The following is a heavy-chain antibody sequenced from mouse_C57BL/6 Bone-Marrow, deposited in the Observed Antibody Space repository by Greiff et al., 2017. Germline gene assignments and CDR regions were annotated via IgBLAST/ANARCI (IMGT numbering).Heavy chain of an antibody. Sequence: QVQLQQSGAELVKPGASVKLSCKASGYTFTSYWMHWVKQRPGQGLEWIGMIHPNSGSTNYNEKFKSKATLTVDKSSSTAYMQLSSLTSEASAVYSCARSEYCDSRPFAYWGQGTLVTVSA. D-gene: IGHD1-1*01. CDR3: ARSEYCDSRPFAY. CDR2: IHPNSGST. J-gene: IGHJ3*01. V-gene: IGHV1-64*01. CDR1: GYTFTSYW.